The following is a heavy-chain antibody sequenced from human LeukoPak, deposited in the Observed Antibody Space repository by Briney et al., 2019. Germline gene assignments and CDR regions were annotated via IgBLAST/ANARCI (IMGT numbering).Heavy chain of an antibody. V-gene: IGHV3-23*01. CDR3: ARDPGGTGRYNWFDP. CDR1: GFTFNSYA. J-gene: IGHJ5*02. CDR2: ISASGGTT. D-gene: IGHD3/OR15-3a*01. Sequence: GGSLRLSCAASGFTFNSYAMSWVRQAPGKGLEWVSAISASGGTTYYADSVKGRFTISRDNSKNTLYLQMNSLRAEDTAVYYCARDPGGTGRYNWFDPWGQGTLVTVSS.